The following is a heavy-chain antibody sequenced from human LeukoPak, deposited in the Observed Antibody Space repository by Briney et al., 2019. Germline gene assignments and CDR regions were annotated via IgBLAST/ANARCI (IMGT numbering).Heavy chain of an antibody. V-gene: IGHV3-53*01. CDR3: ARDNYDDNSWGFDI. CDR1: GFTVSSNH. J-gene: IGHJ3*02. D-gene: IGHD3-22*01. Sequence: GGSLRLSCAVSGFTVSSNHMNWVRQAPGKGPEWVSALFSSGHTHCADSVKGRFTVSRDNSKNTLSLQMNSLRAEDTAVYFCARDNYDDNSWGFDIWGQGTMVTVS. CDR2: LFSSGHT.